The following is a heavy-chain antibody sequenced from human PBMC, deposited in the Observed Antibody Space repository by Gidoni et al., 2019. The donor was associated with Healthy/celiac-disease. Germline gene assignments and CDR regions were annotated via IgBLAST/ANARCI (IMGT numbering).Heavy chain of an antibody. CDR1: GFPVSSKY. V-gene: IGHV3-66*01. CDR2: IYSGGST. J-gene: IGHJ5*02. D-gene: IGHD3-10*01. Sequence: EVQLVESGGGLVRPGGSLRLSCAASGFPVSSKYMSWVRQAPGKGLECVSVIYSGGSTYYADSVKGRFTISRDNSKNTLYLQMNSLRAEDTAVYYCARDPGGGSGTLWFDPWGQGTLVTVSS. CDR3: ARDPGGGSGTLWFDP.